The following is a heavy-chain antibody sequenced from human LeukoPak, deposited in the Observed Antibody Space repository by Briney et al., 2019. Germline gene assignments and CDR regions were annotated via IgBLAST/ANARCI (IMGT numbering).Heavy chain of an antibody. CDR2: IYYSGST. V-gene: IGHV4-59*01. D-gene: IGHD3-22*01. CDR3: ARNYYDSSGYYPGLDY. Sequence: SETLSLTCTVSGGSISSYYWSWIRQPPGKGLEWIGYIYYSGSTNYNPSLKSRVTISVGTSKNQFSLKLSSVTAADTAVYYCARNYYDSSGYYPGLDYWGQGTLVTVSS. J-gene: IGHJ4*02. CDR1: GGSISSYY.